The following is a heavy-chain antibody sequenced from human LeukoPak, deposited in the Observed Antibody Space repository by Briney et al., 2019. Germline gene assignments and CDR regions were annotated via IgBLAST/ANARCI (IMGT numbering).Heavy chain of an antibody. D-gene: IGHD4-17*01. CDR1: GGSISSYY. Sequence: PSETLSLTCTVSGGSISSYYWSWIRQPPGKGLEWIGYIYYSGSTNYNPSLKSRVTISVDTSRNQFSLKLSSVTAADTAVYYCARDRGTVMGHYYYGMDVWGQGTTVTVSS. CDR2: IYYSGST. V-gene: IGHV4-59*01. CDR3: ARDRGTVMGHYYYGMDV. J-gene: IGHJ6*02.